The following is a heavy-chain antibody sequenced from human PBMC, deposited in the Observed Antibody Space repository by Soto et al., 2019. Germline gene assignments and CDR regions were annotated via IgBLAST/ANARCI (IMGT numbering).Heavy chain of an antibody. J-gene: IGHJ5*02. V-gene: IGHV4-34*01. CDR1: GGSFSGYY. CDR2: IYYSGST. CDR3: ARGIVVAATHHWFDP. Sequence: PSETLSLTCAVYGGSFSGYYWSWIRQPPGKGLEWIGYIYYSGSTYYNPSLKSRVTISVDTSKNQFSLKLSSVTAADTAVYYCARGIVVAATHHWFDPWGQGTLVTVSS. D-gene: IGHD2-15*01.